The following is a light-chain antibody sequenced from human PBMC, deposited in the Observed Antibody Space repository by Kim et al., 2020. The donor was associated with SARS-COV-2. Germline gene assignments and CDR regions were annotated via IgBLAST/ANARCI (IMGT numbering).Light chain of an antibody. J-gene: IGKJ3*01. CDR3: QQYGSSPRLFT. Sequence: GERAPHSGRASRDVDRSDLAWDQTKPGQAPRLLIYSTSSRATGIPDRFSGSGSGTDFTLTINRLEPEDFAMYYCQQYGSSPRLFTFGPGTKVDIK. CDR2: STS. CDR1: RDVDRSD. V-gene: IGKV3-20*01.